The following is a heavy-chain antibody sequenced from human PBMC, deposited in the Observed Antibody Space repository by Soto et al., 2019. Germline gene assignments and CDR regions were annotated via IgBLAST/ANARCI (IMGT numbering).Heavy chain of an antibody. D-gene: IGHD2-21*02. J-gene: IGHJ4*02. CDR2: IISVSGKT. CDR3: VRGGRGCTANDCYSDLVY. V-gene: IGHV1-3*01. Sequence: QVQLVQSGAEVKTPGASVMLSCKASGYTFTDYAIQWVRQAPGQRLEWLGWIISVSGKTDYSQKFQGRLSMTRDTSASTAYMALNSLRSADTAVYFGVRGGRGCTANDCYSDLVYGCQGSRVTV. CDR1: GYTFTDYA.